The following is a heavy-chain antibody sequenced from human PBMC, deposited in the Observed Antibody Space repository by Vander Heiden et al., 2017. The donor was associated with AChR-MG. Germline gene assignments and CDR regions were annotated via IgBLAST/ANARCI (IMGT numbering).Heavy chain of an antibody. D-gene: IGHD3-16*01. Sequence: QVQLVESGGGVVQPGRSLRLSCAASGFPFSSYAMHWVRQAPGKGLEWVAVISYDGSNKYYADSVKGRFTISRDNSKNTLYLQMNSLRAEDTAVYYCARDLGRNYVWGRAHFDYWGQGTLVTVSS. J-gene: IGHJ4*02. CDR1: GFPFSSYA. CDR2: ISYDGSNK. V-gene: IGHV3-30-3*01. CDR3: ARDLGRNYVWGRAHFDY.